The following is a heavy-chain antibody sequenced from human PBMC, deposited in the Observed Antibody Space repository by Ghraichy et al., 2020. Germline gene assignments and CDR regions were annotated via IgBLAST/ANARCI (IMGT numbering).Heavy chain of an antibody. D-gene: IGHD3-10*01. CDR1: GFTFGDYA. J-gene: IGHJ6*03. CDR3: TRVSGYGSGSYNYYYTDV. V-gene: IGHV3-49*04. CDR2: IRSKAYGGTT. Sequence: GGSLRLSCTVSGFTFGDYAMSWVRQTPGKGLEWVVFIRSKAYGGTTEYAASAEGRFTISRDDSKSIAFLQMNSLETEDTALFYCTRVSGYGSGSYNYYYTDVWGKGTTVTVSS.